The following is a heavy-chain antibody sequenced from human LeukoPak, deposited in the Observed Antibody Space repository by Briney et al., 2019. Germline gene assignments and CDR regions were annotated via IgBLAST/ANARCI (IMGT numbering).Heavy chain of an antibody. CDR1: GGSISSSSYY. CDR2: IYNSGST. J-gene: IGHJ6*03. Sequence: PSETLSLTCTVSGGSISSSSYYWGWIRQPPGKGLEWIGRIYNSGSTNYNPSLKSRVTMSVDTSKNQFSLKLSSVTAADTAVYYCAREGQQWLAYYYYYYMDVWGKGTTVTISS. V-gene: IGHV4-39*07. D-gene: IGHD6-19*01. CDR3: AREGQQWLAYYYYYYMDV.